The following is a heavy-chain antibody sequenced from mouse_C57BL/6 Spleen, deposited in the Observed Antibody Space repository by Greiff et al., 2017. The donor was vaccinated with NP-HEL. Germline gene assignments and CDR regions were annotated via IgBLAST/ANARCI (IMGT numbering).Heavy chain of an antibody. V-gene: IGHV1-81*01. CDR2: IYPRRGNT. D-gene: IGHD3-1*01. CDR3: ARSGAMDY. Sequence: QVQLQQSGAELARPGASVKLSCKASGYTFTSYGISWVKQRTGQGLEWIGEIYPRRGNTYYNEKFKGKATLTADKSSSTAYMELRSLTSEDSAVYFCARSGAMDYWGQGTSVTVSS. J-gene: IGHJ4*01. CDR1: GYTFTSYG.